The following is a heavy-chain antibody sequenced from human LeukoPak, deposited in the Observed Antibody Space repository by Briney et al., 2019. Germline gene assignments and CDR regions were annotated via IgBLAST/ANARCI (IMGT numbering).Heavy chain of an antibody. V-gene: IGHV5-51*01. CDR2: IYPGDSDT. CDR1: GYSFTSYW. CDR3: ASTIGVAATGFDY. J-gene: IGHJ4*02. Sequence: GESLKISCKGSGYSFTSYWIGWVRQMPGKGLEWMGIIYPGDSDTKYSPSFQGQVTISADKSISTAYLQWSSLKTSDTAIYYCASTIGVAATGFDYWGQGTLVTVSS. D-gene: IGHD2-15*01.